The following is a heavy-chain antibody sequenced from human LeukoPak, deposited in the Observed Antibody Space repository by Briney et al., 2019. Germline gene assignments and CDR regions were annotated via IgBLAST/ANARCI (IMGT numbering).Heavy chain of an antibody. J-gene: IGHJ4*02. CDR1: GGTFISYV. Sequence: ASVKVSCKASGGTFISYVISWVRQPPGQGLEWMGGAIPFLGTANYAQKFQDRITITAEKSTTTTYMELRSLRSDDTAIYYFAILGTVPYWGQGTQITVSS. CDR3: AILGTVPY. V-gene: IGHV1-69*10. CDR2: AIPFLGTA. D-gene: IGHD1-26*01.